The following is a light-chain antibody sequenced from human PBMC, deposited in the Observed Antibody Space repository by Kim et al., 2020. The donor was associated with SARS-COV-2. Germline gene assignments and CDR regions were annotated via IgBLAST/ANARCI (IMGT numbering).Light chain of an antibody. V-gene: IGLV1-44*01. CDR3: AAWDDSLNGPV. CDR1: SSNIGSNT. J-gene: IGLJ3*02. Sequence: GQRFTISCYGSSSNIGSNTVNWYQQLPGTATKLLIYSNNQRPSGVPDRFSGSKSGTSASLAISGLQSEDEADYYCAAWDDSLNGPVFGGGTQLTVL. CDR2: SNN.